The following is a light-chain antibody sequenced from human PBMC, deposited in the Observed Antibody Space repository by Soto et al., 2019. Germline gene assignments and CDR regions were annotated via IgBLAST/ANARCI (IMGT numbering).Light chain of an antibody. CDR2: GAS. J-gene: IGKJ4*01. CDR1: QSVTSSY. CDR3: XQYGSSPLT. V-gene: IGKV3-20*01. Sequence: PGERATLSCRASQSVTSSYLAWYQQKPGQAPRLLIYGASSRATGIPDRFSGSGSGTDFTLTISRLEPQDFAMYYCXQYGSSPLTFGGGTKVEIK.